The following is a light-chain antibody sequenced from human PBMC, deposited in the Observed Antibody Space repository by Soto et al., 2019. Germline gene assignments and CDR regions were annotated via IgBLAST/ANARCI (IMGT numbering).Light chain of an antibody. J-gene: IGLJ2*01. CDR1: SGDVGGYNF. CDR3: SSYTTTSTLK. Sequence: QSALTQSASVSGSPGQSITISCAGTSGDVGGYNFVCWFQQHPGKAPKLMIYDVSVRPSGVSSRFSGSKSGNTASLTISGLQADDEAVYYCSSYTTTSTLKFGGGTKLTVL. V-gene: IGLV2-14*01. CDR2: DVS.